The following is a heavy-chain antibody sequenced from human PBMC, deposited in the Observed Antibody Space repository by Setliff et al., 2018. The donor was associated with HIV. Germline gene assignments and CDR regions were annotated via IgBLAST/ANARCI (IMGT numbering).Heavy chain of an antibody. CDR3: AREYDVLSGSYISAFDI. J-gene: IGHJ3*02. Sequence: ASVKVSCKASGYTFTDYFIHWVRQAPGQGLEWVGRINPSNGATDFGQKFQGWITMTRDTSSRAAYLEVNRLTSDDTAVYYCAREYDVLSGSYISAFDIWGQGTMVTVSS. CDR2: INPSNGAT. CDR1: GYTFTDYF. D-gene: IGHD3-3*01. V-gene: IGHV1-2*04.